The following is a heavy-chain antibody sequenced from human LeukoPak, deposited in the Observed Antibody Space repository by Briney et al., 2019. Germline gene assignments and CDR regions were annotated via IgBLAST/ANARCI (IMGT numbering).Heavy chain of an antibody. D-gene: IGHD3-22*01. CDR2: IYYSGGS. J-gene: IGHJ4*02. V-gene: IGHV4-39*07. CDR1: GGSIRSSSYY. Sequence: SETLSLTCTVSGGSIRSSSYYWGWIRQPPGKGLEWIGSIYYSGGSYYNPSLKSRVTISVDKSKNQFSLKLSSVTAADTAVYYCARGMYYYDSSGLPDYWGQGTLVTVSS. CDR3: ARGMYYYDSSGLPDY.